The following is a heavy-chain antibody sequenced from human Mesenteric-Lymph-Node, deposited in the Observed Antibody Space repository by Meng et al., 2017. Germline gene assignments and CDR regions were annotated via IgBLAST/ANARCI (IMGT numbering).Heavy chain of an antibody. CDR1: ADPCAGYY. D-gene: IGHD3-16*01. Sequence: QVGQSGAEAKKPGHSVKVSCKASADPCAGYYMHWVRQAPGQGIEWMGRINPNSGGANYAQKFQGRVTMTRDTSISTAYMELSRLRSDDTAVYYCAREGLVGDLRYFDLWGRGTLVTSPQ. CDR3: AREGLVGDLRYFDL. V-gene: IGHV1-2*06. CDR2: INPNSGGA. J-gene: IGHJ2*01.